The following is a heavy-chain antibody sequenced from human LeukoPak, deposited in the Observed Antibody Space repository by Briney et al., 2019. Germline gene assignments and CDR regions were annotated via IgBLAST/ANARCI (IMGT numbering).Heavy chain of an antibody. CDR1: GYTFTSYA. CDR2: INAGNGNT. CDR3: ARDRGWGWSEKDYDAFDI. V-gene: IGHV1-3*01. D-gene: IGHD6-19*01. Sequence: GASVKVSCKASGYTFTSYAMHWVRQAPGQRLEWMGWINAGNGNTKYSQKFQGRVTITRDTSASTAYMELSSLRSEDTAVYYCARDRGWGWSEKDYDAFDIWGQGTMVTVSP. J-gene: IGHJ3*02.